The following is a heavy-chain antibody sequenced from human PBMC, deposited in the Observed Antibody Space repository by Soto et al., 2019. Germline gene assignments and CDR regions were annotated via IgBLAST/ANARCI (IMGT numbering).Heavy chain of an antibody. J-gene: IGHJ6*02. CDR2: ITSTGGDT. CDR1: GFTFSNFV. Sequence: GGSLRLSCATSGFTFSNFVMRWVRQTPGKGLEWVSTITSTGGDTYYTDSVKGRFTISRDNSKNTLYLQMSSLRAEDTALYYCTKASSDRHHMDVWGQGTTVTVSS. V-gene: IGHV3-23*01. CDR3: TKASSDRHHMDV.